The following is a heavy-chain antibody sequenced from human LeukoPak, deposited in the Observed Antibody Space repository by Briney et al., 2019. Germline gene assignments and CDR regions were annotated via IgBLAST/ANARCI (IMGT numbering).Heavy chain of an antibody. V-gene: IGHV3-23*01. CDR3: ASPGYSSSWYMVDY. CDR2: ISGSGGST. Sequence: GGSLRLSCAASGFTFSSYAMSWVRQAPGKGLELVSAISGSGGSTYYADSVKGRFTISRDNSKNTLYLQMNSLRAEDTAVYYCASPGYSSSWYMVDYWGQGTLVTVSS. CDR1: GFTFSSYA. D-gene: IGHD6-13*01. J-gene: IGHJ4*02.